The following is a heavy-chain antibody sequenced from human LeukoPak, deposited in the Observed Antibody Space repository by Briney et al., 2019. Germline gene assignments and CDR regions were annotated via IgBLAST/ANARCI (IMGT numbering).Heavy chain of an antibody. CDR1: GLTFSSFA. CDR2: ISGGGRST. V-gene: IGHV3-23*01. D-gene: IGHD3-9*01. Sequence: GVSLRLSCTASGLTFSSFAMSCVRPAPGKGLEWVSRISGGGRSTYYADSVKGRFTISRDNSKNTLCLQMNSLRAEDTAVYYCARDILTGYYSPNWGQGTLVTVSS. J-gene: IGHJ4*02. CDR3: ARDILTGYYSPN.